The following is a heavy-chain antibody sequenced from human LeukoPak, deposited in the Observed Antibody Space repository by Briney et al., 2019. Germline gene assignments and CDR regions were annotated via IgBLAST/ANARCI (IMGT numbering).Heavy chain of an antibody. CDR3: ARGSPAAAGSLDY. V-gene: IGHV4-34*01. CDR1: GESFSGFY. D-gene: IGHD6-13*01. J-gene: IGHJ4*02. Sequence: SQTLSLTCAVYGESFSGFYWSWICQPPGRRLEWIGEINHSGATNCNPSLKSRVTISVDTSKNQFSLKLSSITAADTAVYYCARGSPAAAGSLDYWGQGNLLAASS. CDR2: INHSGAT.